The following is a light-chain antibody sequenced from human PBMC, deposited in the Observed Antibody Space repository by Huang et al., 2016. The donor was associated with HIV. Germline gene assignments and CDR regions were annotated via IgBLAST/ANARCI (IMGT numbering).Light chain of an antibody. CDR2: DAS. CDR1: QSVSSF. J-gene: IGKJ4*01. Sequence: EVVLTQSPATLSLSPGERASQSVSSFLAWYQQKPGQAPRLLIYDASNRATGIPARFSGRGSGTDFTLTISYLLPEDSAVYYCQQRSNWPVTFGGGTKVQIK. CDR3: QQRSNWPVT. V-gene: IGKV3-11*01.